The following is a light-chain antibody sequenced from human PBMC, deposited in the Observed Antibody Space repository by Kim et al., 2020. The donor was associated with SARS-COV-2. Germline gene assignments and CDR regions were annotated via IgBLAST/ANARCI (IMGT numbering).Light chain of an antibody. Sequence: QSVVTQPPSASGTPGQRVTISCSGSRSNIGSNTVNWFQQLPGTAPKLLIYSDNERPSGVPDRFSASKSGTSASLAISDLQSEDESDYYCAAWDDSLNGWVFGGGTQLTVL. V-gene: IGLV1-44*01. J-gene: IGLJ3*02. CDR2: SDN. CDR3: AAWDDSLNGWV. CDR1: RSNIGSNT.